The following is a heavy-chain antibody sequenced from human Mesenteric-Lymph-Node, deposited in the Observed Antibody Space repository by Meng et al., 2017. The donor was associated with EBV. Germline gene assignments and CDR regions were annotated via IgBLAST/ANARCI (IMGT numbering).Heavy chain of an antibody. D-gene: IGHD4-17*01. CDR1: GGSVSSGTYY. CDR3: ATGLYGDYALAN. J-gene: IGHJ4*02. V-gene: IGHV4-61*01. Sequence: QRQGAGPGLVKPSEPLSLTCPVSGGSVSSGTYYWSWIRQPPGKGLEWIGYIYYSGSTNYNPSLRSRVTISVDTSKNQFSLKLSSVTAADTAVYYCATGLYGDYALANWGQGTLVTVSS. CDR2: IYYSGST.